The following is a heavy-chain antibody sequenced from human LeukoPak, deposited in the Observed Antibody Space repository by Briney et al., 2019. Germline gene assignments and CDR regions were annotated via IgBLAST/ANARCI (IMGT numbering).Heavy chain of an antibody. Sequence: GGSLRLSCAASGFTFSSYWMSWVRQAPGKGLEWVANIKQDGSEKYYVDSVKGRFTISRDSAKNSLYLQMNSLRAEDTAVYYCARVGMYYDFWSGYYRGFYFDYWGQGTLVTVSS. CDR1: GFTFSSYW. J-gene: IGHJ4*02. D-gene: IGHD3-3*01. V-gene: IGHV3-7*01. CDR2: IKQDGSEK. CDR3: ARVGMYYDFWSGYYRGFYFDY.